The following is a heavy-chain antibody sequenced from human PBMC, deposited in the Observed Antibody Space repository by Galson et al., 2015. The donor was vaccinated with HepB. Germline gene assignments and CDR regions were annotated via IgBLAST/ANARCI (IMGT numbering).Heavy chain of an antibody. CDR1: GFTFRSYG. V-gene: IGHV3-53*01. D-gene: IGHD3-22*01. CDR2: IYSGGST. Sequence: SLRLSCAASGFTFRSYGMHWVRQAPGKGLEWVSVIYSGGSTYYADSVKGRFTISRDNSKNTLYLQMNSLRAEDTAVYYCVGGYYYDSSGYYRPDAFDIWGQGTMFTVSS. CDR3: VGGYYYDSSGYYRPDAFDI. J-gene: IGHJ3*02.